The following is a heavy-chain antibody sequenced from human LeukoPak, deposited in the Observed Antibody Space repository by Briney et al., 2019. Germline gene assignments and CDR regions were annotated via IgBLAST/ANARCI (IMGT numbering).Heavy chain of an antibody. CDR3: ARVHSSGWYGDWFDP. J-gene: IGHJ5*02. CDR1: GGSISSSTYY. V-gene: IGHV4-39*01. CDR2: INYSGST. D-gene: IGHD6-19*01. Sequence: SETLSLTCIVSGGSISSSTYYWGWIRRPPGKGLEWIGSINYSGSTYFNPSLKSQVTKSVDTSKNQFSLKVNSVTAADTAVYYCARVHSSGWYGDWFDPWGQGTLVTVSS.